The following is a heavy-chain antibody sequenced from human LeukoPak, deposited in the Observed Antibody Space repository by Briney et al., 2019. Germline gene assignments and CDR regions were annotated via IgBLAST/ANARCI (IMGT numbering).Heavy chain of an antibody. D-gene: IGHD2-21*02. CDR2: IYHSGST. CDR1: GGSISSGGYS. V-gene: IGHV4-30-2*01. CDR3: ARVCGGDCYRAFDI. Sequence: NPSQTLSLTCAVSGGSISSGGYSWSWLRQPSGKGLEWIGYIYHSGSTYYNPSLKSRFTISVDRSKNQFSLKLSSVTAADTAVYYCARVCGGDCYRAFDIWGQGTMVTVSS. J-gene: IGHJ3*02.